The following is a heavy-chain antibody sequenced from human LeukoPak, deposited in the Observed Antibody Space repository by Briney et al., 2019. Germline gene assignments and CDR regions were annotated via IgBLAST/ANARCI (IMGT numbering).Heavy chain of an antibody. Sequence: GGSVKVSCKASGGTFSSYAISWVRQAPGQGLEWMGRIIPILGIANYAQKFQGRVTITADKSTSTAYMELSSLRSEDTAVYYCARDVLTPQVNHDYWGQGTLVTVSS. CDR1: GGTFSSYA. V-gene: IGHV1-69*04. J-gene: IGHJ4*02. D-gene: IGHD3-9*01. CDR3: ARDVLTPQVNHDY. CDR2: IIPILGIA.